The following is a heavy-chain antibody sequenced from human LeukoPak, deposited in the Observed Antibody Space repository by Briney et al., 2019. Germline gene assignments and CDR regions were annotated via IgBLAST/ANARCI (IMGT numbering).Heavy chain of an antibody. D-gene: IGHD6-19*01. CDR2: IWYDGSNK. CDR1: GFTFSSYG. CDR3: ARDGSSGWYWVDY. V-gene: IGHV3-33*01. J-gene: IGHJ4*02. Sequence: AGSLRVSCAASGFTFSSYGMHWVRQAPGKGLEGVAVIWYDGSNKYYADSVKGRFTISRDNSKNTLYLQMNSLRAEDTAVYYCARDGSSGWYWVDYWGQGTLVTVSS.